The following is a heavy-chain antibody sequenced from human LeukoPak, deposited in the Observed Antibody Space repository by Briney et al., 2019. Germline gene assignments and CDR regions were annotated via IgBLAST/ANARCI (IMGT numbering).Heavy chain of an antibody. J-gene: IGHJ4*02. D-gene: IGHD6-13*01. CDR2: ISGSGGST. CDR3: AKDLWAAAGTPSGDY. CDR1: GFTFSSYA. V-gene: IGHV3-23*01. Sequence: PGGSLRLSYAASGFTFSSYAMSWVRQAPGKGLEWVSAISGSGGSTYYADSVKGRFTISRDNSKNTLYLQMNSLRAEDTAVYYCAKDLWAAAGTPSGDYWGQGTLVTVSS.